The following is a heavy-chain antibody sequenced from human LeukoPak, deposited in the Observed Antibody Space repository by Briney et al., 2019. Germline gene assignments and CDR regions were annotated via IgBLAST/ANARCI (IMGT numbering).Heavy chain of an antibody. CDR2: INPDDGGS. D-gene: IGHD2-15*01. V-gene: IGHV3-23*01. Sequence: AGSLRLSCAASGFTFSNYAMSWVRQAPGKGLEWVSSINPDDGGSFFANLVKGRFTISRDDSRSVVYLQMNILRAEDTAVYYCARSGVATCHYWGQGILVTVSS. CDR1: GFTFSNYA. J-gene: IGHJ4*02. CDR3: ARSGVATCHY.